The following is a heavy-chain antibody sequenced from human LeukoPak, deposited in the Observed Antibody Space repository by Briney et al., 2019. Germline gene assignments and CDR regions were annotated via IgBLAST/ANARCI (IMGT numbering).Heavy chain of an antibody. CDR2: IYSTGIT. D-gene: IGHD1-7*01. J-gene: IGHJ5*02. V-gene: IGHV4-4*07. CDR1: GGSISSDH. CDR3: ARDRDWNYWFDP. Sequence: SETLSLTCTVSGGSISSDHWNWIRQPAGKGLEWIGRIYSTGITNYNPSLKSRVTMSVDSSKNQFSLKLRSVTAADTAVYHCARDRDWNYWFDPWGRGIPVLVSS.